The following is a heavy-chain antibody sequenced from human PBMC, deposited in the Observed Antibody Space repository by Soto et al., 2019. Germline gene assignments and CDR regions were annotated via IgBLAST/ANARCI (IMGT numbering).Heavy chain of an antibody. D-gene: IGHD1-26*01. CDR1: GFSFSSYA. V-gene: IGHV3-23*01. Sequence: EVQLLESGGGLVRPGGSLRLSCTGSGFSFSSYALSWVRQAPGKGLEWVSTISGSDGKTYYADSVKGRFSISRDTSKTTLYLEMTSLRVEDTAVYYFARWSFLDYWGKGTRVTVS. J-gene: IGHJ4*02. CDR2: ISGSDGKT. CDR3: ARWSFLDY.